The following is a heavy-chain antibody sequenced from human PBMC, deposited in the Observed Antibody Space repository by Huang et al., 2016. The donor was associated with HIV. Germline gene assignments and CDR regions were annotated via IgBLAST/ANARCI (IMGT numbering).Heavy chain of an antibody. J-gene: IGHJ2*01. D-gene: IGHD3-22*01. CDR1: GFTFMSYW. CDR2: INSDGSTT. Sequence: EVQLLESGGGLVPPGGSLRLSCAASGFTFMSYWMHWVRRAPGKGLVWVARINSDGSTTNYADSVKGRFSISRDNAKNTAYLQMNSLRAEDTAVYYCARPPGDGSGFGYFDIWGRGTLVTVSS. V-gene: IGHV3-74*01. CDR3: ARPPGDGSGFGYFDI.